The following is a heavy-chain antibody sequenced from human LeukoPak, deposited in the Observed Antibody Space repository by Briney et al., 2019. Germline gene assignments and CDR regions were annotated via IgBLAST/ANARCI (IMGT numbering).Heavy chain of an antibody. CDR2: IWNNGNNR. J-gene: IGHJ4*02. CDR3: AKGGKWDVTPFDY. V-gene: IGHV3-33*06. D-gene: IGHD1-26*01. CDR1: GFIFSDYG. Sequence: GGSLRLSCAASGFIFSDYGMHWVRQAPGKGLEWVAVIWNNGNNRYADSVKGRFTISRDNSKNTLYLQVNSLRAEDTAVYYCAKGGKWDVTPFDYWGQGTLVTVSS.